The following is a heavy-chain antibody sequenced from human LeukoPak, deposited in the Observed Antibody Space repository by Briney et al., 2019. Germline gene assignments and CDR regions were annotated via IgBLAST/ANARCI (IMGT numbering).Heavy chain of an antibody. J-gene: IGHJ6*02. D-gene: IGHD4-17*01. CDR3: AVLQTTMRTHYYYGMDV. Sequence: SVKVSCKASGGTFSSYAISWVRQAPGQGLEWMGRIIPILGIANYAQKFQGRVTITADKSTSTAYMELSSLRSEDTAVYYCAVLQTTMRTHYYYGMDVWGQGTTVTVSS. CDR1: GGTFSSYA. V-gene: IGHV1-69*04. CDR2: IIPILGIA.